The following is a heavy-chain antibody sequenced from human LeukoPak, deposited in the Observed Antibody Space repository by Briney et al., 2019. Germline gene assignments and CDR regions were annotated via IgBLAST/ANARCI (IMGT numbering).Heavy chain of an antibody. Sequence: ASVKVSCKASGGTFSSYAISWVRQAPGQGLEWMGGIIPIFGTANYAQKFQGRVTITTDESTSTAYMELSSLRSEDTAVYYCARTFTMVRGNERGFDPWGQGTLVTVSS. V-gene: IGHV1-69*05. J-gene: IGHJ5*02. CDR2: IIPIFGTA. D-gene: IGHD3-10*01. CDR3: ARTFTMVRGNERGFDP. CDR1: GGTFSSYA.